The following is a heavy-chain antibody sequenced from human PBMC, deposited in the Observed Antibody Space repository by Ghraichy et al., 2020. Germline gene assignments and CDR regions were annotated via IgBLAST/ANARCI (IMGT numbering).Heavy chain of an antibody. D-gene: IGHD3-10*01. Sequence: GGSLRLSCAASGFTFSTYSMNWVRQAPGKGLEWVSYISSGSSTIYYADSVKGRFTISRDNAKNSLYLQKNSLRDEDTAVYYCARGYYGSGIDYWGQGTLVTVSS. CDR1: GFTFSTYS. CDR2: ISSGSSTI. V-gene: IGHV3-48*02. J-gene: IGHJ4*02. CDR3: ARGYYGSGIDY.